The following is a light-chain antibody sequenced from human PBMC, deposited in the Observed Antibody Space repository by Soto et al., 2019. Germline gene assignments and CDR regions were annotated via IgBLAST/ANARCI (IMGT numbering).Light chain of an antibody. Sequence: QSVLTQPPSVSGAPGQRVTISCTGSSSNIGAGYDVHWYQQLPGTAPKLLIYGNSNRPSGVPDRFSGSKSGTSASLAITGFQAEDEADYYCQSYDSSLNGRVFGTGTKLT. J-gene: IGLJ1*01. V-gene: IGLV1-40*01. CDR2: GNS. CDR3: QSYDSSLNGRV. CDR1: SSNIGAGYD.